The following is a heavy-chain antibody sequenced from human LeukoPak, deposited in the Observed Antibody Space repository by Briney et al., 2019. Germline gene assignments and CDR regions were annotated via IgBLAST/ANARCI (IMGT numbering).Heavy chain of an antibody. D-gene: IGHD6-19*01. CDR2: ISSSSSYI. CDR3: ARDISGWYYFDY. Sequence: GGSLRLSCAASGFAVSSNHMSWVRQAPGKGLEWVSSISSSSSYIYYADSVKGRFTISRDNAKNSLYLQMNSLRAEDTAVYYCARDISGWYYFDYWGQGTLVTVSS. V-gene: IGHV3-21*01. CDR1: GFAVSSNH. J-gene: IGHJ4*02.